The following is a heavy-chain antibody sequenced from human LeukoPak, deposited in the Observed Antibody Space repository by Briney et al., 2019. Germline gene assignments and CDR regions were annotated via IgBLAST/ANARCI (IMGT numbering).Heavy chain of an antibody. V-gene: IGHV3-7*01. CDR1: GFTFSSYW. CDR2: IKQDGSEK. CDR3: ARDSPTVTNRNSDY. Sequence: GGSLRLSCAASGFTFSSYWMSWVRQAPGKGLEWVANIKQDGSEKYYVDSVKGRFAISRDNAKNSLYLQMNSLRAEDTAVYFCARDSPTVTNRNSDYWGQGTLVTVSS. J-gene: IGHJ4*02. D-gene: IGHD4-17*01.